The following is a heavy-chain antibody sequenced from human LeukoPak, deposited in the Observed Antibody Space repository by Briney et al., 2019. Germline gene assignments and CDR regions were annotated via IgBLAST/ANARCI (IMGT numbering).Heavy chain of an antibody. Sequence: GGSLRLSCAASGFTFDDYAMHWVRQAPGKGLEWVSGISWNSGSIGYADSVKGRFTISRDNAKNSLYLQMNSLRVEDTAWYFCARARGFDYWGQGTLVTVPS. CDR1: GFTFDDYA. CDR3: ARARGFDY. D-gene: IGHD3-10*01. V-gene: IGHV3-9*01. J-gene: IGHJ4*02. CDR2: ISWNSGSI.